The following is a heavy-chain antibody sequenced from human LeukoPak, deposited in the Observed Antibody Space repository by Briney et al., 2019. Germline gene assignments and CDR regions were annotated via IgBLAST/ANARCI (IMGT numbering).Heavy chain of an antibody. CDR1: GYTFTCYY. D-gene: IGHD3-22*01. CDR2: INPYGGDT. V-gene: IGHV1-2*02. CDR3: ARGTMNLDS. J-gene: IGHJ4*02. Sequence: GASVKVSCKASGYTFTCYYIHWVRQAPGQGLEWMGLINPYGGDTAYAQKFQGRVTMTMHTSINTAYMELNRLKFDDTAVYYCARGTMNLDSWGQGTLVTVSS.